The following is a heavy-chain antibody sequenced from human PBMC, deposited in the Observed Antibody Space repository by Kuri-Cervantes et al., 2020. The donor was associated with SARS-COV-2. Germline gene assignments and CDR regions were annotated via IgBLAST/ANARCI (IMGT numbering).Heavy chain of an antibody. CDR2: ISSNGGST. CDR1: GFTFSSYA. V-gene: IGHV3-64D*08. CDR3: ARSIVVVPAPFDY. D-gene: IGHD2-2*01. J-gene: IGHJ4*02. Sequence: GGSLRLSCSASGFTFSSYAMHWVRQAPGKGLEYVSAISSNGGSTYYADSVKGRFTISRDNSKNTLYLQMSSLRAEDTAVYYCARSIVVVPAPFDYWGQGTLVTVS.